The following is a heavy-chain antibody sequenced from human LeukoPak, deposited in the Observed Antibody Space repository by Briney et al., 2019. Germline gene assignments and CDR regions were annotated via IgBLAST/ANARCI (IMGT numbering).Heavy chain of an antibody. Sequence: GGSLRLSCAASGFTFSSYEMNWVRQAPGKGLEWVSSISSSSSNIYYADSVKGRFTISRDNAKNSLYLQMNSLRAEDTAVYYCASPYWVRGVIETVDYWGQGTLVTVSS. V-gene: IGHV3-21*01. CDR1: GFTFSSYE. CDR2: ISSSSSNI. D-gene: IGHD3-10*01. CDR3: ASPYWVRGVIETVDY. J-gene: IGHJ4*02.